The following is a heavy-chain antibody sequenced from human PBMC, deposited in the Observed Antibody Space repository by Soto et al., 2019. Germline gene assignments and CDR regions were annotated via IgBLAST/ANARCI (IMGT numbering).Heavy chain of an antibody. CDR1: GFNFDGYA. Sequence: VQLSESGGGRIQPGGSLRLSCAASGFNFDGYAMSWVRRPPGKGLEWVSAISASGGTTNYADSVKGRFTVSRDNSESTLFLQMTSLRVDDTAEYVCAKGDRGWNYCLDQWGQGTLVTVSS. CDR3: AKGDRGWNYCLDQ. V-gene: IGHV3-23*01. D-gene: IGHD1-7*01. J-gene: IGHJ4*02. CDR2: ISASGGTT.